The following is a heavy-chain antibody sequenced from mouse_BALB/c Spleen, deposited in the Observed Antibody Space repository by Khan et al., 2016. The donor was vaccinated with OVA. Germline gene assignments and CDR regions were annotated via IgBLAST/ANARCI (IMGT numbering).Heavy chain of an antibody. V-gene: IGHV1S136*01. D-gene: IGHD2-5*01. CDR1: GYTFTSYV. Sequence: VQLQQSGPELVKPGASVKLSCKASGYTFTSYVMPWVQQKPGQGLEWIGYIYPFNGVTKYHENFKDKSTLTSDKSSSTANMELISLTSEDSAFYFSTPVGSNYVAFAYWGQGTQVTVSA. CDR3: TPVGSNYVAFAY. J-gene: IGHJ3*01. CDR2: IYPFNGVT.